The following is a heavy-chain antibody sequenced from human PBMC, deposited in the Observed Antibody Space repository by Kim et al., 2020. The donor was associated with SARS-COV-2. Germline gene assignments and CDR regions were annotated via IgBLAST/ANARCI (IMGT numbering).Heavy chain of an antibody. V-gene: IGHV3-72*01. CDR3: TRGYSGTNIYAFDI. D-gene: IGHD5-12*01. Sequence: AASVQGRCTISRDDSKSSLYLQMNSLKTEDAAVYYCTRGYSGTNIYAFDIWGQGTVVTVSS. J-gene: IGHJ3*02.